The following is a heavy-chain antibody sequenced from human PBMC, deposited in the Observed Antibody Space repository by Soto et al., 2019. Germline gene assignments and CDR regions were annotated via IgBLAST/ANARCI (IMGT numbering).Heavy chain of an antibody. CDR3: ARVLWFGSGTEYDYYYYCMDV. D-gene: IGHD3-10*01. CDR2: IYYSGST. CDR1: GGSISSYY. Sequence: SETLSLTCTVSGGSISSYYWSWIRQPPGKGLEWIGYIYYSGSTNYNPSLKSRVTISVDTSKNQFSLKLSSVTAADTAVYYCARVLWFGSGTEYDYYYYCMDVWGQGTTVTVSS. V-gene: IGHV4-59*01. J-gene: IGHJ6*02.